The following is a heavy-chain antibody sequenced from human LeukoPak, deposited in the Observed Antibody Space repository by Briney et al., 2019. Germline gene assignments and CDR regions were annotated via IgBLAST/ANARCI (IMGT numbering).Heavy chain of an antibody. CDR2: IRGSVGGT. V-gene: IGHV3-23*01. CDR3: AQEGSSSGYYDAVVFDI. J-gene: IGHJ3*02. D-gene: IGHD3-22*01. CDR1: GFTFSSFV. Sequence: GRSLSLSCAASGFTFSSFVFSWVRQAPGNGLEWVSTIRGSVGGTYYADSVKGRFTISRDNSKNPLHLQMNTVRAEDTAVYYCAQEGSSSGYYDAVVFDIWGEETMVTVSS.